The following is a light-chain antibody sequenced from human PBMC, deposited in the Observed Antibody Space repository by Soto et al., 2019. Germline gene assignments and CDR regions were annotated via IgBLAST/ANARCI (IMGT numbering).Light chain of an antibody. CDR1: QGISNY. V-gene: IGKV1-27*01. Sequence: DIQMTQSPSSLSASVVDIVTITFRASQGISNYLAWYQQKPGKVPKLLIYAASTLQSGVPSRFSGSGSGTDFTLTISSLQPDDFATYYCQHYNSYSEEFGQGTKVDIK. J-gene: IGKJ1*01. CDR2: AAS. CDR3: QHYNSYSEE.